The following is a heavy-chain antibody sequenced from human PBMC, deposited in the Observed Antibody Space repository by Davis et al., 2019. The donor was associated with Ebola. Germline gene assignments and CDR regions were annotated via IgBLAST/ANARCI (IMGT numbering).Heavy chain of an antibody. Sequence: GGSLRLSCTASGFDFRKHWMSWVRQAPGKGLEWVANINDDAREKYYAGSVRGRFTISRDNATNQVYLQMNDLGADDTAVYYCTRGDDDYRESVYWGQGTLVSVSS. V-gene: IGHV3-7*01. CDR2: INDDAREK. CDR1: GFDFRKHW. CDR3: TRGDDDYRESVY. J-gene: IGHJ4*02. D-gene: IGHD5-12*01.